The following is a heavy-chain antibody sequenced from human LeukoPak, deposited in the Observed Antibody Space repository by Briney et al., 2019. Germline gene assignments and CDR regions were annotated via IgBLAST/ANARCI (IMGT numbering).Heavy chain of an antibody. CDR2: ISAYNGNT. V-gene: IGHV1-18*01. Sequence: ASVKVSCKASGYTFTSYGISWVRQAPGQGLEWMAWISAYNGNTNYAQKFQDRATMTRDTSISTAYMELSSLTSDDTAVYYCAREGAAAEDVNWFDPWGQGTLVTVSS. CDR3: AREGAAAEDVNWFDP. D-gene: IGHD6-25*01. J-gene: IGHJ5*02. CDR1: GYTFTSYG.